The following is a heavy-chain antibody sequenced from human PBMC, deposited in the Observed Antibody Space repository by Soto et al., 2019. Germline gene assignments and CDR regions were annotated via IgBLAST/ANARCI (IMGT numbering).Heavy chain of an antibody. V-gene: IGHV4-31*03. J-gene: IGHJ4*02. CDR1: GGSISSGGYY. Sequence: QVQLQESGPGLVKPSQTVSLTCTVSGGSISSGGYYGCWIRQHPGKGLELIGYIHYSRSTYYSPSLKSRVTISVDTSKNQFSLKLSSVTAADTAVYYCARWLRRFDYWGQGTLVTVSS. D-gene: IGHD5-18*01. CDR2: IHYSRST. CDR3: ARWLRRFDY.